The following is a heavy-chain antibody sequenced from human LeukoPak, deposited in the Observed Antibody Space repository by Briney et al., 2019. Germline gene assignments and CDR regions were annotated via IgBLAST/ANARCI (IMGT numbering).Heavy chain of an antibody. CDR1: GYTLTELS. V-gene: IGHV1-24*01. Sequence: ASVKVSCKVSGYTLTELSMHWVRQAPGKGLEWMGGFDPEDGETIYAQKFQGRVTMTSDTSTSTVYMELSSLRSEDTAVYFCARDGGSFSYNMDVWGQGTTVTVSS. CDR3: ARDGGSFSYNMDV. CDR2: FDPEDGET. D-gene: IGHD1-26*01. J-gene: IGHJ6*02.